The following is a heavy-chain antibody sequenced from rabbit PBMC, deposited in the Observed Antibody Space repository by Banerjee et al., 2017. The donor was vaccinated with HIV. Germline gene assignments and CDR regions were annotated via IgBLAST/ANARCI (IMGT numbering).Heavy chain of an antibody. CDR3: ARDLAGVIGWNFGL. V-gene: IGHV1S45*01. J-gene: IGHJ6*01. CDR2: IYAGSSGST. CDR1: GFSFSSSYY. D-gene: IGHD4-1*01. Sequence: QEQLEESGGDLVKPEGSLTLTCTASGFSFSSSYYICWVCQAPGKGLEWIACIYAGSSGSTYYATWAKGRFTISKASSTTVTLQMTSLTAADTATYFCARDLAGVIGWNFGLWGPGTLVTVS.